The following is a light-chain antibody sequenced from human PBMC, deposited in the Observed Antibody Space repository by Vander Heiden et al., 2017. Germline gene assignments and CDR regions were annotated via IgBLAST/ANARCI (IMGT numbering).Light chain of an antibody. J-gene: IGKJ1*01. V-gene: IGKV1-6*01. CDR3: LQDYNYPWT. CDR2: AAS. CDR1: QGIRND. Sequence: AIQLTQSPSSLSASVGDRVNITCRASQGIRNDLGWYQQKPGKAPKLLIYAASSLQSGVPSRFSGSGSGTDFTLTISSLQPEDFATYYCLQDYNYPWTFGQGTKVEIK.